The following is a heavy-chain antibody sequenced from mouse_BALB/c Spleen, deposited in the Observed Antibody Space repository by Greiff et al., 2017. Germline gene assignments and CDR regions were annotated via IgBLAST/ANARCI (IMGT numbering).Heavy chain of an antibody. CDR3: ASYYGSHFDV. V-gene: IGHV2-9*02. D-gene: IGHD1-1*01. CDR1: GFSLTRYC. CDR2: IWAGGST. Sequence: QVPLQQSGPGLVAPSQSLSITCPFSGFSLTRYCVHWVRQPPGKGLEWLGVIWAGGSTNYNSALMSRLSISKDNSKSQVFLKMNSLQTDDTAMYYCASYYGSHFDVWGAGTTVTVSS. J-gene: IGHJ1*01.